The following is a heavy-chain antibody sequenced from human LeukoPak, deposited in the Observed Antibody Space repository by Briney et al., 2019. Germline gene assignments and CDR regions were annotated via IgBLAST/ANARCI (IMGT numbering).Heavy chain of an antibody. CDR2: ISSSGSTI. D-gene: IGHD4-11*01. V-gene: IGHV3-11*01. CDR3: ARVATVIDNWFDP. J-gene: IGHJ5*02. CDR1: GFTFSDYY. Sequence: KPGGSLRLSCAASGFTFSDYYMSGIRQAPGKGLEWVSYISSSGSTIYYADSVKGRFTISRDNAKNSLYLQMNSLRAEDTAVYYCARVATVIDNWFDPWGQGTLVTVSS.